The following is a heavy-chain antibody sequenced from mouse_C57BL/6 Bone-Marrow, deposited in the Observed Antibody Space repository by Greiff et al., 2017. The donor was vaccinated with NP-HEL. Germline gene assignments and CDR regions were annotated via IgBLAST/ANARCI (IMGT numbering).Heavy chain of an antibody. Sequence: QVQLQQPGAELVKPGASVKLSCKASGYTFTSYWMQWVKQRPGQGLEWIGEIDPSDSYTNYNQTFKGKATLTVDTSSSTAYLQLSSLTSEDSAVYYCAEGGDAMDYWGQGTSVTVSS. CDR2: IDPSDSYT. CDR1: GYTFTSYW. J-gene: IGHJ4*01. V-gene: IGHV1-50*01. CDR3: AEGGDAMDY.